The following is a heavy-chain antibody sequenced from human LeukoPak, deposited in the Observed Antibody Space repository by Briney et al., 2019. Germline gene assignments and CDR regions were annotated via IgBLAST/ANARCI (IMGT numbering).Heavy chain of an antibody. D-gene: IGHD6-19*01. Sequence: ASVTVSCKASGYTFTSYGISWVRQAPGQGLEWMGWISAYNGNTNYAQKLQGRVTMTTDTSTSTAYMELRSLRSDDTAVYYCANHSSGWRDAFDIWGQGTMVTVSS. CDR2: ISAYNGNT. V-gene: IGHV1-18*01. CDR1: GYTFTSYG. J-gene: IGHJ3*02. CDR3: ANHSSGWRDAFDI.